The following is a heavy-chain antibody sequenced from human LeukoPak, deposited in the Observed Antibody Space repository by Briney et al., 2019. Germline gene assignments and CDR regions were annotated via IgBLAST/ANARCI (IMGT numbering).Heavy chain of an antibody. D-gene: IGHD1-7*01. CDR3: ARDRLAWNWRVIGFDY. CDR2: ISAYNGNT. CDR1: GYTFTSYG. J-gene: IGHJ4*02. Sequence: ASVKVSCKASGYTFTSYGISWVRQAPGQGLEWRGWISAYNGNTNYAQKLQGRVTMTTDTSTSTAYMELRSLRSDDTAVYYCARDRLAWNWRVIGFDYWGQGTLVTVSS. V-gene: IGHV1-18*01.